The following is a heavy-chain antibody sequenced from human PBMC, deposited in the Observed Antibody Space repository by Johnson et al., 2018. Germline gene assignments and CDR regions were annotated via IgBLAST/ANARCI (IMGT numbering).Heavy chain of an antibody. Sequence: VQLVQSGGGVVQPGRSLRLSCAASGFTFDDYAMHWVRQAPGKGLEWVSGISWNSGSIGYADSVKGRFTISRDNAKNSLYLQMNSMRAEDTALYYCAKDMGTSLRYYYYYGMDVWSQGTTVTVSS. CDR3: AKDMGTSLRYYYYYGMDV. D-gene: IGHD7-27*01. CDR1: GFTFDDYA. CDR2: ISWNSGSI. V-gene: IGHV3-9*01. J-gene: IGHJ6*02.